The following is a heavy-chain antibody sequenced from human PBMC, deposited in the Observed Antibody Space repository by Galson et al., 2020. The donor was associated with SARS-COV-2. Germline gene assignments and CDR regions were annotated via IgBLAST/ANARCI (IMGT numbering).Heavy chain of an antibody. V-gene: IGHV3-30*03. J-gene: IGHJ2*01. CDR1: GFIFNNYG. D-gene: IGHD6-19*01. CDR2: ISDDGSNK. CDR3: ARYSSGWDWYFDL. Sequence: GGSLRLSCAASGFIFNNYGMHWVRQAPGKGLEWVAVISDDGSNKYYADSVKGRFTISRDNAKNSLYLQMNSLRAEDTAVYYCARYSSGWDWYFDLWGRGTLVTVSS.